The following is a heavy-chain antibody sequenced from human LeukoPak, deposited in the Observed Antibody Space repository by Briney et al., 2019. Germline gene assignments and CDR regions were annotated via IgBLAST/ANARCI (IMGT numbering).Heavy chain of an antibody. D-gene: IGHD4-17*01. CDR1: GFTFSAYA. J-gene: IGHJ3*02. CDR2: IRGGGGSA. Sequence: GGSLRLSCTASGFTFSAYAMMWVRQAPGKGPEWVSAIRGGGGSAFYADSVKGRFTISRDNSKYTLSLQMNSLRAEDTAVYYCARDPNGDYVGAFDMWGPGTMVTVSS. V-gene: IGHV3-23*01. CDR3: ARDPNGDYVGAFDM.